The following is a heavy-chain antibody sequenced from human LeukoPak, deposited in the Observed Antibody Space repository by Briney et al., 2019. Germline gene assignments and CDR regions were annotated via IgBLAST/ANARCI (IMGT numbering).Heavy chain of an antibody. CDR1: GYTFTSYD. CDR2: MNPNSGNT. V-gene: IGHV1-8*03. D-gene: IGHD6-13*01. CDR3: ARGRRIAAAKGFQH. Sequence: GASVKVSCKASGYTFTSYDINWVRQATGQGLEWMGWMNPNSGNTGYAQKFQGRVTITRNTSISTAYMELSSLRSEDTAVYYCARGRRIAAAKGFQHWGQGTLVTVSS. J-gene: IGHJ1*01.